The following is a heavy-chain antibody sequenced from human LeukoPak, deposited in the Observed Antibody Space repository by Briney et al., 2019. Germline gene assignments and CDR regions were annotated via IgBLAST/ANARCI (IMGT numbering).Heavy chain of an antibody. J-gene: IGHJ6*03. CDR2: IYTSGST. Sequence: SQTLSLTCTVSGGSISSGSYYWSWIRQPAGKGLEWIGRIYTSGSTNYNPSLKSRVTVSVDTSKNQFSLKLSSVTAADTAVYYCARDAGQDIVVVPAAIRSYYYYYMDVWGKGTTVTVSS. D-gene: IGHD2-2*02. V-gene: IGHV4-61*02. CDR1: GGSISSGSYY. CDR3: ARDAGQDIVVVPAAIRSYYYYYMDV.